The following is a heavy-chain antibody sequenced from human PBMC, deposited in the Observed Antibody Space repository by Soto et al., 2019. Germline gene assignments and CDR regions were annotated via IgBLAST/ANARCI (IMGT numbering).Heavy chain of an antibody. Sequence: GGSLRLSCAASGFTFDDYAMHWVRQAPGKGLEWVSGISWNSGSIGYADSVKGRFTISRDNAKNSLYLQMNSLRAEDTALYYCAKRHGSSSWYLGDAFDIWGQGTMVTVSS. J-gene: IGHJ3*02. V-gene: IGHV3-9*01. D-gene: IGHD6-13*01. CDR3: AKRHGSSSWYLGDAFDI. CDR1: GFTFDDYA. CDR2: ISWNSGSI.